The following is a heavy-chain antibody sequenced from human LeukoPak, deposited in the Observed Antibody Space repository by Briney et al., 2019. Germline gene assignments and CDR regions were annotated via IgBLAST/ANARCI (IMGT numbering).Heavy chain of an antibody. D-gene: IGHD2-2*01. Sequence: ASVKVSCKASGYTFTSYGISWVRQPPGQGLEWMGWINAYKGNTNYSQKLQCRVTMTTDASTSTAYMELRSLRSDDTAGYYCARDYCSSTSCHFDYWGQGTLVTVSS. CDR2: INAYKGNT. V-gene: IGHV1-18*01. J-gene: IGHJ4*02. CDR1: GYTFTSYG. CDR3: ARDYCSSTSCHFDY.